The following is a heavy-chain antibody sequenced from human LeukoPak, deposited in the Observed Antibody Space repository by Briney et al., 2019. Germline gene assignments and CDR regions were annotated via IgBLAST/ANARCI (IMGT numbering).Heavy chain of an antibody. CDR1: GFIFSGYW. CDR2: IKQDGSEK. CDR3: ASPGSVGDTGMPDY. J-gene: IGHJ4*02. V-gene: IGHV3-7*01. Sequence: TGGSLRLSCAASGFIFSGYWMTWVRQAPGKGLEWVANIKQDGSEKYYVDSVKGRFTISRDNAKNSLYLRMNSLRAEDTAVYYCASPGSVGDTGMPDYWGQGTLVTVSS. D-gene: IGHD5-18*01.